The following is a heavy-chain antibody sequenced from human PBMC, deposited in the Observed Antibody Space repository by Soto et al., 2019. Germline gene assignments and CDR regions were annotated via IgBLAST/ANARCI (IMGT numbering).Heavy chain of an antibody. CDR2: IYHSGST. V-gene: IGHV4-4*02. D-gene: IGHD2-2*01. J-gene: IGHJ5*02. Sequence: SETLSLTCAVSRDSISGANWWSWVRQPPGKGLEWIGEIYHSGSTNYNPSLKSRVIISVDNSMNLFSLNLDSVTAADTAVYYCARNGAYHLDPWGQGTLVTVSS. CDR3: ARNGAYHLDP. CDR1: RDSISGANW.